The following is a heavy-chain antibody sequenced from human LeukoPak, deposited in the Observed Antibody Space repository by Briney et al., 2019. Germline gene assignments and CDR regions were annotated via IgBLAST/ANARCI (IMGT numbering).Heavy chain of an antibody. V-gene: IGHV1-46*01. CDR1: GYTFTSYY. Sequence: ASVKVSCKASGYTFTSYYMHWVRQAPGQGLEWMGIINPSGGRTSYAQKFQGRATMTRDTSTSTIYIELYSLRSDDTAVYYCARGGRDYGDTRFDPWGQGTLVTVSS. CDR3: ARGGRDYGDTRFDP. J-gene: IGHJ5*02. D-gene: IGHD4-17*01. CDR2: INPSGGRT.